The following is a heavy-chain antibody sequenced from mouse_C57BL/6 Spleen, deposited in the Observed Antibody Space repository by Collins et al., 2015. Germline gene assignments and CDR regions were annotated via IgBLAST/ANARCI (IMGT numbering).Heavy chain of an antibody. CDR3: ARGWHYFDY. CDR2: ISYSGYT. CDR1: GYSITSDYA. Sequence: DVQLQESGPGLVKPSQSLSLTCTVTGYSITSDYAWNWIRQFPGNKLEWMGYISYSGYTSYNPSLKSRISITRDTSKNQFFLQLNSVTTEDTATYYCARGWHYFDYWGQGTTLIVSS. V-gene: IGHV3-2*02. J-gene: IGHJ2*01. D-gene: IGHD3-3*01.